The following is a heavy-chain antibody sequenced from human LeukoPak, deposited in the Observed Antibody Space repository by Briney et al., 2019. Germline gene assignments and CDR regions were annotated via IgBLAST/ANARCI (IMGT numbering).Heavy chain of an antibody. CDR1: GASVSSGSYY. D-gene: IGHD5-18*01. CDR2: IYYSGST. CDR3: ARGSRGYTYG. V-gene: IGHV4-61*01. Sequence: SETLSLTCTVSGASVSSGSYYWSWIRQPPGKGLEWIGYIYYSGSTNYNPSLKSRVTISVDTSKNQFSLKLSSVTAADTAVYYCARGSRGYTYGWGQGTLVTVS. J-gene: IGHJ4*02.